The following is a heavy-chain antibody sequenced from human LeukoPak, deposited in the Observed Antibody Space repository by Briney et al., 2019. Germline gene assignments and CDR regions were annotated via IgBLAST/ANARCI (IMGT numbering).Heavy chain of an antibody. D-gene: IGHD3-22*01. V-gene: IGHV3-30*18. CDR3: AKGSSGYRVDAFDI. Sequence: GRSLRLSCAASGFTFSSYGMHWVRQAPGKGLEWVAVISYDGSNKYYADSVKGRFTISRDNSKNTLYLQMNSLRAEDTAVYYCAKGSSGYRVDAFDIWGQGTMVTVSS. CDR1: GFTFSSYG. CDR2: ISYDGSNK. J-gene: IGHJ3*02.